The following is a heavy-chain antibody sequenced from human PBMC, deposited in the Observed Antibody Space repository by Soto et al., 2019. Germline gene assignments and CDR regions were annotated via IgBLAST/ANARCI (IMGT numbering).Heavy chain of an antibody. CDR1: GGSFSGYY. CDR3: ARSPGPYCSSTSCYSPSGIERITGTRRRYYFDY. V-gene: IGHV4-34*01. J-gene: IGHJ4*02. D-gene: IGHD2-2*02. CDR2: INHSGST. Sequence: KPSETLSLTCAVYGGSFSGYYWSWIRQPPGKGLEWIGEINHSGSTNYNPSLKSRVTISVDTSKNQFSLKLSSVTAADTAVYYCARSPGPYCSSTSCYSPSGIERITGTRRRYYFDYWRQGTLVTVSS.